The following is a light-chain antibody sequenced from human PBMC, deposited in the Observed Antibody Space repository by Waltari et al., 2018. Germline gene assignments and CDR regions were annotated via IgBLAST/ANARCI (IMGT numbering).Light chain of an antibody. CDR3: SSSTTTTLI. CDR2: DVK. J-gene: IGLJ2*01. CDR1: TPHVGAYAY. V-gene: IGLV2-14*03. Sequence: QSALTQPASVSGSPGQSIPISCTGPTPHVGAYAYVSWYQQHPGKAPKLMIYDVKSRPSGVSARFSGSKSGNTASLTISGLQTEDEADYYCSSSTTTTLIFGGGTKLTVL.